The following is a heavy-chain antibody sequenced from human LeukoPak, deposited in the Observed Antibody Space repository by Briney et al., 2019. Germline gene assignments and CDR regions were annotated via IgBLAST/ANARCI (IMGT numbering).Heavy chain of an antibody. Sequence: SETLSLTCTVSGGSISSYYWSWIRQPAGKGLEWIGRIYTSGSTNYNPSLKSRITMSVDTSKNQFSLKLSSVTAADTAVYYCARGRYYYDSSGYYYFDYWGQGTLVTVSS. CDR1: GGSISSYY. J-gene: IGHJ4*02. CDR2: IYTSGST. CDR3: ARGRYYYDSSGYYYFDY. D-gene: IGHD3-22*01. V-gene: IGHV4-4*07.